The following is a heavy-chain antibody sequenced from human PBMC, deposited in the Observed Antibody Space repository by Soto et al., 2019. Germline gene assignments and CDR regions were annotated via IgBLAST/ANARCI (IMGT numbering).Heavy chain of an antibody. Sequence: TGGSLRLSCAASGFTFSNAWMSWGRQAPGEGLEWVGRIKSKTDGGTTDYAAPVKGRFTISRDDSKNTLYLQMNSLKTEDTAVYYCTTDPSGWFPEPLVRTWGQGTLVTVSS. J-gene: IGHJ5*02. CDR3: TTDPSGWFPEPLVRT. D-gene: IGHD6-19*01. CDR2: IKSKTDGGTT. CDR1: GFTFSNAW. V-gene: IGHV3-15*01.